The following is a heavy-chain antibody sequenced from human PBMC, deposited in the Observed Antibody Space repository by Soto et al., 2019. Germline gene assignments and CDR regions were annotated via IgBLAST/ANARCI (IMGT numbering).Heavy chain of an antibody. J-gene: IGHJ4*02. CDR3: SRVDPGETSPFDH. CDR1: GYTFVSYG. Sequence: GASVKVSCKASGYTFVSYGISWVRQAPGQGLEWMGWISPYNGNTNYAQSFQGRVTFTRDTSTSTVYMELSGLRSDDTAVYYCSRVDPGETSPFDHWGQGTLVTVSS. V-gene: IGHV1-18*01. CDR2: ISPYNGNT. D-gene: IGHD3-10*01.